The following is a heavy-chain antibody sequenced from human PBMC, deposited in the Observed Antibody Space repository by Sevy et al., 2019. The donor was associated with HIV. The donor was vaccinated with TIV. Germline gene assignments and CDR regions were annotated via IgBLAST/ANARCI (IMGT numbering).Heavy chain of an antibody. CDR1: GGSISNYF. CDR3: ARESIGAVGDFDY. V-gene: IGHV4-59*01. CDR2: IYYSGSN. J-gene: IGHJ4*02. Sequence: SETLSLTCTVSGGSISNYFWSWIRQPPGKGLEWIGYIYYSGSNNYNPSLKSRVTISVETSKNQFSLKLSSVTAADTAVYYCARESIGAVGDFDYWGQGTLVTVSS. D-gene: IGHD6-13*01.